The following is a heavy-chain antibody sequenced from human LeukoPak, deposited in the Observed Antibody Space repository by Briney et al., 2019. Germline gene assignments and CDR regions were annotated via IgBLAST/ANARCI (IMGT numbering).Heavy chain of an antibody. CDR2: FSGSGGST. J-gene: IGHJ4*02. CDR1: GFTFSSYA. V-gene: IGHV3-23*01. CDR3: AKDLLPTPYYIVVVPPSFDY. Sequence: GGSLRLSCAASGFTFSSYAMSWVRQAPGKGLEWVSAFSGSGGSTYYADSVKGRFTISRDNSKNTLYLQMNSLRAEDTAVYYCAKDLLPTPYYIVVVPPSFDYWGQGTLVTVSS. D-gene: IGHD2-2*01.